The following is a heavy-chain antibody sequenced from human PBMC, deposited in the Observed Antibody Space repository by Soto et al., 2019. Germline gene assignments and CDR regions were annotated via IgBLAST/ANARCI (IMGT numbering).Heavy chain of an antibody. CDR3: AKESSSHGGNFRLVPLVVAY. D-gene: IGHD2-21*02. Sequence: EVQLLESGGGLVQPGGSLRLSCAASGFAFSSYAMSWVRQAPGKGLEWVSAISGSGGSTYYADSVKGRFTISRDNSKNTLYLQMNSLRAEDTAVYYCAKESSSHGGNFRLVPLVVAYWGQGTLVTGSS. J-gene: IGHJ4*02. CDR1: GFAFSSYA. CDR2: ISGSGGST. V-gene: IGHV3-23*01.